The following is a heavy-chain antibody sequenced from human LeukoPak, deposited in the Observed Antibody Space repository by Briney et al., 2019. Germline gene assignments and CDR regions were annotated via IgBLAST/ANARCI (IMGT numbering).Heavy chain of an antibody. Sequence: GSLRLSCASSGFTFSDYYMSWIRQAPGKGLEWVSYISSSSSYTNYADSVKGRFTISRDNAKNSLYLQMNSLRAEDTAVYYCARAAGQWLVHGFDPWGQGTLVTVSS. V-gene: IGHV3-11*05. CDR3: ARAAGQWLVHGFDP. J-gene: IGHJ5*02. CDR2: ISSSSSYT. D-gene: IGHD6-19*01. CDR1: GFTFSDYY.